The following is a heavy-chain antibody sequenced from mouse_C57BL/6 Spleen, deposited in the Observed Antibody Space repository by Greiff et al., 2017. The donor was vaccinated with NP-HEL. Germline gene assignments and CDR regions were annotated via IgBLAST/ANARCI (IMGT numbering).Heavy chain of an antibody. J-gene: IGHJ4*01. D-gene: IGHD3-3*01. CDR3: AREGLYYAMDY. CDR2: INPGSGGT. CDR1: GYAFTNYL. V-gene: IGHV1-54*01. Sequence: VQLQQSGAELVRPGTSVKVSCKASGYAFTNYLIEWVKQRPGQGLEWIGVINPGSGGTNYNEKLKGKATLTADKSSSTAYMQLSSLTSEDSAVYFCAREGLYYAMDYWGQGTSVTVSS.